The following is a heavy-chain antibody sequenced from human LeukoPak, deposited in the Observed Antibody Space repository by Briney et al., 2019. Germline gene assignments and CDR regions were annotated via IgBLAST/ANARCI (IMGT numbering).Heavy chain of an antibody. CDR2: VYPGDSGA. Sequence: GESLKISCKGSGYLFSTSWIAWVRQMPGKGLEWMGIVYPGDSGARYSPSFQGQVTMSADTSINTAYLQWSSLKASDTAIYYCARHESLYGGNSWVGYFDYWGQGTLVTVSS. CDR1: GYLFSTSW. J-gene: IGHJ4*02. CDR3: ARHESLYGGNSWVGYFDY. V-gene: IGHV5-51*01. D-gene: IGHD4-23*01.